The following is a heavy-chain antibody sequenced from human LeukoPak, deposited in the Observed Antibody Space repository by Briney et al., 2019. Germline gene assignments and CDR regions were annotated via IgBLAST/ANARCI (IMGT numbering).Heavy chain of an antibody. CDR2: IKQDGSEK. CDR1: GFTFSSYW. J-gene: IGHJ6*02. Sequence: PGGSLRLSCAASGFTFSSYWMSWVRQAPGKGLEWVANIKQDGSEKFYADSVKGRFTISRDNAKNTLYLQMNSLRAEDTAVYYGARVYYDSSGYYLNYYYYYGMDVWGQGTTVTVSS. D-gene: IGHD3-22*01. CDR3: ARVYYDSSGYYLNYYYYYGMDV. V-gene: IGHV3-7*01.